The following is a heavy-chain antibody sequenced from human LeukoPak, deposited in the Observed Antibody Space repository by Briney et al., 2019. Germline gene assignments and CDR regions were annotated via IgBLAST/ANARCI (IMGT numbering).Heavy chain of an antibody. CDR1: GFTFSSYW. CDR2: INTDGSST. J-gene: IGHJ4*02. CDR3: VRDSSGYIDGYKNFDY. Sequence: GGSLRLSCGAFGFTFSSYWMHWVRQAPGKGPVWVARINTDGSSTTYADSVKGRFTFSRDNAKNMLYLQMYSVRAGDTAVYYCVRDSSGYIDGYKNFDYWGQGTLVTVSS. D-gene: IGHD5-18*01. V-gene: IGHV3-74*01.